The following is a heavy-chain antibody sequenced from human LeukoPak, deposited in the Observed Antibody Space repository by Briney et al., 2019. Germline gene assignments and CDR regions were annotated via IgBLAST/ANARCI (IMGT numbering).Heavy chain of an antibody. CDR1: GFTFSSYA. J-gene: IGHJ4*02. CDR3: ARSAVRGVACDY. CDR2: ISGSGGST. Sequence: GGSLRLSCAASGFTFSSYAMGWVRQAPGKGLEWVSAISGSGGSTYYADSVKGRFTISRDNSKNTLYLQMNSLRAEDTAVYYCARSAVRGVACDYWGQGTLLTVSS. V-gene: IGHV3-23*01. D-gene: IGHD3-10*01.